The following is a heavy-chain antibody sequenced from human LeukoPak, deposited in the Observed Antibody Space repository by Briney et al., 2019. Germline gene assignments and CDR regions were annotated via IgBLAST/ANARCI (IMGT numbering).Heavy chain of an antibody. J-gene: IGHJ4*02. CDR3: ARDPNQYYFDY. CDR1: GFTVSSNS. V-gene: IGHV3-66*01. CDR2: IYSGGST. Sequence: GESLRLSCAASGFTVSSNSMRWVRQAPGKGLEWVSVIYSGGSTYYADSVKGRFTIYRDNSKNTLYLQMNSLRADDTAVYYCARDPNQYYFDYWGQGTLVTVSS.